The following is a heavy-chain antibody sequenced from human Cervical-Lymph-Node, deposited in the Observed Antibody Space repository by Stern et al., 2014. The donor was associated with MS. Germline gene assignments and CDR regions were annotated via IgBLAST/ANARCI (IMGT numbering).Heavy chain of an antibody. D-gene: IGHD2-8*02. Sequence: QVQLMQSGSELKKPGASVKVSCKASGYTFTSYPMNWVRQAPGQGLEWMGWINTNTGNPTYAQAFTGRFVFSLDTSVSTAYLQISSLEAEDSAVYYCTRVWSRYGDYGMDVWGQGTTVTVYS. CDR2: INTNTGNP. CDR3: TRVWSRYGDYGMDV. CDR1: GYTFTSYP. J-gene: IGHJ6*02. V-gene: IGHV7-4-1*02.